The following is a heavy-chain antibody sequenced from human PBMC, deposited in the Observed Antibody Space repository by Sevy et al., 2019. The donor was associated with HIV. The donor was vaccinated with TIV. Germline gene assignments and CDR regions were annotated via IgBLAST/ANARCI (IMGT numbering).Heavy chain of an antibody. CDR3: AREMAGRDYLDY. Sequence: GGSLRLSCAASGFTLSRNSMSWVRQAPGKGLEWVANIKPDGSKKYYVDSVKGRFTISRDNVKNSLYLQMNSLRAEDTAVYYYAREMAGRDYLDYWGQGALVTVSS. V-gene: IGHV3-7*01. CDR2: IKPDGSKK. J-gene: IGHJ4*02. CDR1: GFTLSRNS. D-gene: IGHD3-10*01.